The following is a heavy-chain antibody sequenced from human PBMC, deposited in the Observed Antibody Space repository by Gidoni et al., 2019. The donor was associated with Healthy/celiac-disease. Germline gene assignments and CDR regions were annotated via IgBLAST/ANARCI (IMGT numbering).Heavy chain of an antibody. CDR2: INPNSGGT. J-gene: IGHJ6*02. D-gene: IGHD3-3*01. CDR1: GYTFTGYY. Sequence: QVQLVQSGAEVKKPGASVKVSCKASGYTFTGYYMHWVRQAPGQGLEWMGWINPNSGGTNYAQKVQGRVTMTRDTSISTAYMELSRLRSDDTAVYYCARTYYDFWSGSPSRTGYYYYGMDVWGQGTTVTVSS. V-gene: IGHV1-2*02. CDR3: ARTYYDFWSGSPSRTGYYYYGMDV.